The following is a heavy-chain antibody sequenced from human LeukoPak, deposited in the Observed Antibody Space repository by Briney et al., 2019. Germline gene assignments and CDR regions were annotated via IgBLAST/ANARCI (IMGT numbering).Heavy chain of an antibody. V-gene: IGHV3-30*04. CDR1: GFTFSSYA. CDR2: ISYDGSAK. Sequence: GTSLRLSCAASGFTFSSYAMHWVRQAPGKGLEWVAVISYDGSAKYYADSVKGRFTISRDNPKNTLYLQMNSLRPEDTAVYYCARSPLDGYNYLDYWGQGTLVTVSS. J-gene: IGHJ4*02. D-gene: IGHD5-24*01. CDR3: ARSPLDGYNYLDY.